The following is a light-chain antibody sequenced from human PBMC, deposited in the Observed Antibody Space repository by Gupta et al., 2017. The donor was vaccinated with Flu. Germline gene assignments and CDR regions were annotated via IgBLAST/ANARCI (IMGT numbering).Light chain of an antibody. CDR1: QSLLHSDGYTY. Sequence: VMTQSPLSLPVTRGESASIPCRSSQSLLHSDGYTYLAWYLLKPGQSPQLLSFLSSHRAAGVPDRFRGSGSGTDFTLQINRVETEDVGVYYCMQVLQTPYTFGQGTKLEIK. V-gene: IGKV2-28*01. CDR3: MQVLQTPYT. CDR2: LSS. J-gene: IGKJ2*01.